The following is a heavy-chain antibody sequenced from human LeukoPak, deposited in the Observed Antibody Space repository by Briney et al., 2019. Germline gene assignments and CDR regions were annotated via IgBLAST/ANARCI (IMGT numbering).Heavy chain of an antibody. CDR3: ASLRYPWYFDF. Sequence: PSETLSLTCTVSGGSITTYYWSWIRQPPGKGLEWIGYIYHSGSTNSNPSLESRVTISIDRSKNGFSLKLSSVTAADTAVYYCASLRYPWYFDFWGQGTLVTVSS. J-gene: IGHJ4*02. CDR1: GGSITTYY. D-gene: IGHD2-2*02. CDR2: IYHSGST. V-gene: IGHV4-59*01.